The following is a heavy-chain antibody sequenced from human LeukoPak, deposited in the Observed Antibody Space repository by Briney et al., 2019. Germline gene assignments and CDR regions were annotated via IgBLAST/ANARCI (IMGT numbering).Heavy chain of an antibody. CDR3: ARDRHYYGSGSYYRNYYYYGMDV. J-gene: IGHJ6*02. CDR1: GFTFSSYW. D-gene: IGHD3-10*01. V-gene: IGHV3-74*01. CDR2: ITSDGSGI. Sequence: GGSLRLSCAASGFTFSSYWMHWFRQPPGKGLVWVSRITSDGSGIGYADSVKGRFSTSRDNAKNTLYLQMNSLRAEDTAVYYCARDRHYYGSGSYYRNYYYYGMDVWGQGTTVTVSS.